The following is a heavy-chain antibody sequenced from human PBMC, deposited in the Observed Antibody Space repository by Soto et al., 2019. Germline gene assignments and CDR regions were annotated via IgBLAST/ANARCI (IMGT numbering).Heavy chain of an antibody. CDR2: IYYSGRT. Sequence: SETLSLTCTVSGGSISSGGYYWSWIRQHPGKGLEWIGYIYYSGRTYYNPSLKSRVTISVDTSKNQFSLKLSSVTAADTAMYYCASVRGYSGYDTYYYFDYWGQGTLVTVSS. CDR3: ASVRGYSGYDTYYYFDY. CDR1: GGSISSGGYY. V-gene: IGHV4-31*03. J-gene: IGHJ4*02. D-gene: IGHD5-12*01.